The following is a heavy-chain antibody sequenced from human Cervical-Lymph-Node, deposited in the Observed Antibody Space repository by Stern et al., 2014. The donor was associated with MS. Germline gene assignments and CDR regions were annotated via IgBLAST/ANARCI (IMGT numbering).Heavy chain of an antibody. CDR2: IFPVFGTP. J-gene: IGHJ5*02. Sequence: VQLVESGAEVTKPWSSVKVSCKASGGTFSKVPSSWVRQAPGQGIEWMGGIFPVFGTPTYAQEFRGRVTITADVSTSTVYMELSSLRSDDTAVYYCALSSETSDRWYSLGYDLWGQGTLVTVSS. CDR1: GGTFSKVP. V-gene: IGHV1-69*01. D-gene: IGHD6-13*01. CDR3: ALSSETSDRWYSLGYDL.